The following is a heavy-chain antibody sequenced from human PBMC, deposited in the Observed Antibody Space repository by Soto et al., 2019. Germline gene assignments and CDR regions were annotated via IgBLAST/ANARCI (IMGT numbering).Heavy chain of an antibody. CDR3: ATWHEREHAFDV. D-gene: IGHD1-1*01. Sequence: DVQLVESGGGLIQPGESLRLSCAAFGLTISGKKYVAWVRQAPGRGLEWVSALYDVDGSFYADSVTGRFTTSSDSSKTTVYLQMNDLRPDDSAVYYCATWHEREHAFDVWGQGTTVTISS. CDR2: LYDVDGS. J-gene: IGHJ3*01. V-gene: IGHV3-53*01. CDR1: GLTISGKKY.